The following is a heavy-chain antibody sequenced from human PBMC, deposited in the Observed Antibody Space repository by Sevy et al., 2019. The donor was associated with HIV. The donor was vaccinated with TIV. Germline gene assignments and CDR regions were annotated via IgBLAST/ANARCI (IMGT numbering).Heavy chain of an antibody. CDR2: ISSGGSIL. D-gene: IGHD1-1*01. CDR1: EISFSDYY. CDR3: TRVRYNYGSYYFDY. J-gene: IGHJ4*02. Sequence: GGSLRLSCAASEISFSDYYMSWIRQTPGKGLEWISYISSGGSILYYADSVKGRFTISRDNAKNSLYLQMNSLGAEDTAVYYCTRVRYNYGSYYFDYWGQGTLVTVSS. V-gene: IGHV3-11*01.